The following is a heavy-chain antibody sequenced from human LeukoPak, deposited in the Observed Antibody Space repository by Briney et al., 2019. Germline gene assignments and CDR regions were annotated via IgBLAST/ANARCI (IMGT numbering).Heavy chain of an antibody. Sequence: PSQTLSLTCTVSGDSISSGSSYWSWIRQPAGKGLEWIGRIYINGTTKYNPSLKSRVTISADTSKNQFSLKLSSVTATDTAMYYCAREPHSMKYYYGSGSLAGILDVWGKGTTVTVSS. CDR2: IYINGTT. CDR3: AREPHSMKYYYGSGSLAGILDV. CDR1: GDSISSGSSY. D-gene: IGHD3-10*01. V-gene: IGHV4-61*02. J-gene: IGHJ6*04.